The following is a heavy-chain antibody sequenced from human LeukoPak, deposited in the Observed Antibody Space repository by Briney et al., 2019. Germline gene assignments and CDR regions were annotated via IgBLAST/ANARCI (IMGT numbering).Heavy chain of an antibody. Sequence: GGSLRLSCTASGFTFSGYSMNWIRQAPGKGLEWVGRIKHKAHSYTTEYAASVKGRFTISRDDSKSSLYLQMNSLKIEDTAVYYCAQFAKGGWGQGTLVTVSS. V-gene: IGHV3-72*01. D-gene: IGHD2-21*01. CDR2: IKHKAHSYTT. J-gene: IGHJ4*02. CDR3: AQFAKGG. CDR1: GFTFSGYS.